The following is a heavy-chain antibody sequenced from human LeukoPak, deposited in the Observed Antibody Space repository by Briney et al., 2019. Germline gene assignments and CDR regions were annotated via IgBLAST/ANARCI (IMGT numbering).Heavy chain of an antibody. Sequence: GGSVTLSCAASGFTFSCYAMSWVAPAQGQGRVWVLTIGGGGESTYSAASVKGPLTIAKDNSKNTLYLQMDSLRAEDTAVYYCAKVLSGSQDYWGQGTLVTVSS. CDR2: IGGGGEST. J-gene: IGHJ4*02. D-gene: IGHD1-26*01. CDR1: GFTFSCYA. CDR3: AKVLSGSQDY. V-gene: IGHV3-23*01.